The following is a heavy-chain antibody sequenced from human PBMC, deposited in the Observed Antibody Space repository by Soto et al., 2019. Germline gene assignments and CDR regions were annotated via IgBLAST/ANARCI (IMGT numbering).Heavy chain of an antibody. V-gene: IGHV3-21*01. CDR1: GFTFGTYT. D-gene: IGHD2-21*02. CDR3: VRVMCGDCSSYYYYSMDV. J-gene: IGHJ6*02. Sequence: GFLRISCASSGFTFGTYTMNWVRQAPGKGLEWVASIGTTSSFIYYADSVRGRFTISRDNAKDSLYLRMSSLRAEDTALYYCVRVMCGDCSSYYYYSMDVWGQG. CDR2: IGTTSSFI.